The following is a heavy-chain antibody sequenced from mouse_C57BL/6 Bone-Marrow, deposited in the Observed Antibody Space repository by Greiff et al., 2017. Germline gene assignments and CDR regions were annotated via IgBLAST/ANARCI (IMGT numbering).Heavy chain of an antibody. CDR2: ISSGSSTI. D-gene: IGHD2-4*01. J-gene: IGHJ2*01. V-gene: IGHV5-17*01. CDR3: ARQDYDYDDGAYYFDY. Sequence: EVQVVESGGGLVKPGGSLKLSCAASGFTFSDYGMHWVRQAPEKGLEWVAYISSGSSTIYYADTVKGRFPISRDNAKNTLFLQMTSLRSEDTAMYYCARQDYDYDDGAYYFDYWGQGTTLTVSS. CDR1: GFTFSDYG.